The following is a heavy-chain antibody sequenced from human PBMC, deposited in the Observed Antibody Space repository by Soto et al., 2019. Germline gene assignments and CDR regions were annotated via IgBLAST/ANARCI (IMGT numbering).Heavy chain of an antibody. D-gene: IGHD6-13*01. V-gene: IGHV6-1*01. CDR3: ARVSKTGYSSSWYQTYYYGMDV. CDR2: TYYRSKWYN. J-gene: IGHJ6*02. Sequence: SQTLSLPCAISGDSVSSNSAAWNWIRQSPSRGLEWLGRTYYRSKWYNDYAVSVKSRITINPDTSKNQFSLQLNSVTPEDTAVYYCARVSKTGYSSSWYQTYYYGMDVWGQGTTVTVSS. CDR1: GDSVSSNSAA.